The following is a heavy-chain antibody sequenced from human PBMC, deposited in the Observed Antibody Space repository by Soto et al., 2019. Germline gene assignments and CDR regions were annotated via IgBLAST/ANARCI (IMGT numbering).Heavy chain of an antibody. CDR1: GFSLSTKGVS. CDR3: AHRGFVIGDFDY. V-gene: IGHV2-5*02. Sequence: QITLKASGPTLVKPTQTLTLTCTFPGFSLSTKGVSVGWIRQPPGKALEWLALIYWDDDKRYSPSLKSRLTITKDTSKNQVVLTLTNMDPVDTATYYCAHRGFVIGDFDYWGQGTLLTVSS. J-gene: IGHJ4*02. D-gene: IGHD3-10*01. CDR2: IYWDDDK.